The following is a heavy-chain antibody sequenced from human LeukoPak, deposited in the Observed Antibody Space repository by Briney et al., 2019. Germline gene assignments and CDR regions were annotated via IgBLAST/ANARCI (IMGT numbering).Heavy chain of an antibody. CDR1: GGSISSSSYY. Sequence: PSETLSLTCTVSGGSISSSSYYWGWIRQPPGKGLEWIGSINYSGSTYYNPSLKSRVTISVDTSKNQFSLKLSSVTAADTAVYYCARQGPSGPTGIDYWGQGTLVTVSS. D-gene: IGHD1-1*01. CDR2: INYSGST. J-gene: IGHJ4*02. CDR3: ARQGPSGPTGIDY. V-gene: IGHV4-39*01.